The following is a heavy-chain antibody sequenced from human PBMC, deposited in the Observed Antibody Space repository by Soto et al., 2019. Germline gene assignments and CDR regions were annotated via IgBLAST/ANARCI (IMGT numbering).Heavy chain of an antibody. CDR2: ISSSSSYI. J-gene: IGHJ4*02. CDR1: GFTFSSYS. V-gene: IGHV3-21*04. D-gene: IGHD3-22*01. CDR3: ARNYYDSSGGFDY. Sequence: GGSLRLSCAASGFTFSSYSMNWVRQAPGKGLEWVSSISSSSSYIYYADSVKGRFTISRDNSKNTLYLQMNSLRAEDTAVYYCARNYYDSSGGFDYWGQGTLVTVSS.